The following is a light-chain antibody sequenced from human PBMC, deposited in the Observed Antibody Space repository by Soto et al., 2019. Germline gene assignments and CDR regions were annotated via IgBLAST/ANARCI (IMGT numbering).Light chain of an antibody. CDR2: DAS. V-gene: IGKV1-33*01. CDR3: QHYDNLPF. J-gene: IGKJ3*01. CDR1: QGISSW. Sequence: DIQMTQSPSSVSASVGDRVTITCRASQGISSWLAWYQQKPGKAPKLLIYDASNLETGVPSRFSGSGSVTHFTFTISSLQPEDIATYYCQHYDNLPFFGPGTKVDIK.